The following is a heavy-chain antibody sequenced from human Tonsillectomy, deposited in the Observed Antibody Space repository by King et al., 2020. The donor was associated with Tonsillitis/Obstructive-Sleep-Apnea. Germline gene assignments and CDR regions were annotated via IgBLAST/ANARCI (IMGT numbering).Heavy chain of an antibody. CDR2: ISSEAYGGST. CDR1: GFSFGDYT. J-gene: IGHJ4*02. V-gene: IGHV3-49*05. CDR3: TREGITSFGVVIDHYFDY. D-gene: IGHD3-3*01. Sequence: EVQLVESGGGLVKPGRSLRLSCTASGFSFGDYTMSWFRQAPGKGLEWGTFISSEAYGGSTEYAAFVKGRFTIPSDDSTSIAYLQMNSLKTEDTAVYYCTREGITSFGVVIDHYFDYWGQGTLVTVSS.